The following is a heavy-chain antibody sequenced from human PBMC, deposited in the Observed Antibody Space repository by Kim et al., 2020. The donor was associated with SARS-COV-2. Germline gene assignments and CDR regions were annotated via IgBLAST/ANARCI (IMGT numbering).Heavy chain of an antibody. J-gene: IGHJ4*02. V-gene: IGHV3-23*01. CDR3: AKDHPSSGWPAFDS. Sequence: GGSLRLSCVASGYTFSRRAMSWVRQAPGKGLEWIASVNNGGNAYYADSVRGRFTVSRDLTKDTLVLQMNSLRVEDTALYYCAKDHPSSGWPAFDSWGQGTLVVVSS. D-gene: IGHD6-19*01. CDR1: GYTFSRRA. CDR2: VNNGGNA.